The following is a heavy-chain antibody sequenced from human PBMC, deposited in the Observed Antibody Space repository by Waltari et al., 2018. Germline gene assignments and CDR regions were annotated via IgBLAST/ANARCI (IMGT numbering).Heavy chain of an antibody. V-gene: IGHV4-59*11. CDR1: GGSISSHY. CDR3: AGDPSGWNWFDP. D-gene: IGHD6-19*01. J-gene: IGHJ5*02. CDR2: IHYSGST. Sequence: QVQLQESGPGLVKPSETLSLTCAVSGGSISSHYWSWIRQPPGKGLEWIGYIHYSGSTNYNPSLKSRVTISVDTSKNQFSLKLSSVTAADTAVYYCAGDPSGWNWFDPWGQGTLVTVSS.